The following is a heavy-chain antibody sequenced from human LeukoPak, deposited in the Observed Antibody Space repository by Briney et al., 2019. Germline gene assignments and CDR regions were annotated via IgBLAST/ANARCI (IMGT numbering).Heavy chain of an antibody. CDR3: ARQVVVVTALYGMDV. J-gene: IGHJ6*02. CDR2: IYYSGST. Sequence: SGTLSLTCAVSGGSISSGGYYWSWIRQHPGKGLEWIGYIYYSGSTYYNPSLKSRVTISVDTSKNQFSLKLSSVTAADTAVYYCARQVVVVTALYGMDVWGQGTTVTVSS. D-gene: IGHD2-21*02. V-gene: IGHV4-31*11. CDR1: GGSISSGGYY.